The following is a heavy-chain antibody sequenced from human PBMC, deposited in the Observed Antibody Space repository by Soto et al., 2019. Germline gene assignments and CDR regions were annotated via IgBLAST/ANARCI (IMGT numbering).Heavy chain of an antibody. V-gene: IGHV1-3*01. D-gene: IGHD5-18*01. J-gene: IGHJ4*02. CDR1: GYTFSTFA. CDR3: ARDRDPYGYGLFDY. Sequence: QVQLVQSGAEVKKPGASMNVSCKTSGYTFSTFALHWVRQAPGQRLEWMARINAGNGKTKYSQKFQGRVTITRATSASTVYMQLSSLTSEDTAVYYCARDRDPYGYGLFDYWGRGTLVTVSS. CDR2: INAGNGKT.